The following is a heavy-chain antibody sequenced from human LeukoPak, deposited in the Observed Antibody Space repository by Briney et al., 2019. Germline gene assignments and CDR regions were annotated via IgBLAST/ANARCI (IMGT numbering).Heavy chain of an antibody. D-gene: IGHD3-3*01. CDR1: GFTFSSYG. CDR3: AKDTYYDFWSGPSNYYYYYGMDV. J-gene: IGHJ6*02. V-gene: IGHV3-30*18. CDR2: ISYDGSNK. Sequence: GGSLRLSCAASGFTFSSYGMHWVRQAPGKGLEWVAVISYDGSNKYYADSVKGRFTISRDNSKNTLYLQMNNLRAEDTAVYYCAKDTYYDFWSGPSNYYYYYGMDVWGQGTTVTVSS.